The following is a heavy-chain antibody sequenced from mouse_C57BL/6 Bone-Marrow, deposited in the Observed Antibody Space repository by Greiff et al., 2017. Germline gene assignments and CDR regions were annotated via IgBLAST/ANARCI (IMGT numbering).Heavy chain of an antibody. J-gene: IGHJ4*01. Sequence: VQLQQSGPELVKPGASVKISCKASGYTFTDYYMNWVKQSHGKSLEWIGDINPNNGGTSYNQKFKGKATLTVDKSSSTAYMELRSLTCEDSAVYYGAIQMYYGSSYAMDYWGQGTSVTVSS. CDR3: AIQMYYGSSYAMDY. V-gene: IGHV1-26*01. CDR1: GYTFTDYY. D-gene: IGHD1-1*01. CDR2: INPNNGGT.